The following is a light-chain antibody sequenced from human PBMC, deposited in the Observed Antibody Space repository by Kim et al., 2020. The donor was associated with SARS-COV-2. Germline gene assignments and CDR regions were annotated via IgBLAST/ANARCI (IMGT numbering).Light chain of an antibody. V-gene: IGLV3-1*01. CDR1: KLGDKY. CDR3: QAWDSSTWV. Sequence: SGSPGQTASITCSGDKLGDKYACWYQQKPGQSPVLVIYQDSKRPSGIPERFSGSHSGNTATLTISGTQAMDEADYYCQAWDSSTWVFGGGTQLTVL. CDR2: QDS. J-gene: IGLJ3*02.